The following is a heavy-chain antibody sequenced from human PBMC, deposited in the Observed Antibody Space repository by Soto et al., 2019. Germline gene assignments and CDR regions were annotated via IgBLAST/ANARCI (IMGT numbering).Heavy chain of an antibody. V-gene: IGHV3-30*18. J-gene: IGHJ6*02. CDR1: GFTFSSYG. D-gene: IGHD2-15*01. CDR3: AKDRTGEDIVVYGMDV. CDR2: ISYDGSNK. Sequence: GGSLRLSCAASGFTFSSYGMHWVRQAPGKGLEWVAVISYDGSNKYYADSVKGRFTISRDNSKNTLYLQMNSLRAEDTAVYYCAKDRTGEDIVVYGMDVWGQGTTVTVSS.